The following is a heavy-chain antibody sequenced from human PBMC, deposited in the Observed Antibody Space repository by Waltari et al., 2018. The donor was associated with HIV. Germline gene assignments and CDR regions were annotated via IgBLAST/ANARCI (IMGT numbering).Heavy chain of an antibody. Sequence: QVQLVESGGGVVQPGKSLRLSCAASGFKFSHYAIHWVRQAPGKGLQWVAFISYDGSNKDYADSVKGRFTVSRDNSKNTLDLQMNTLRAEDTAVYYCARDRAGYSSSWLGGRFDYWGQGTLVTVSS. CDR1: GFKFSHYA. CDR3: ARDRAGYSSSWLGGRFDY. CDR2: ISYDGSNK. V-gene: IGHV3-30*01. J-gene: IGHJ4*02. D-gene: IGHD6-13*01.